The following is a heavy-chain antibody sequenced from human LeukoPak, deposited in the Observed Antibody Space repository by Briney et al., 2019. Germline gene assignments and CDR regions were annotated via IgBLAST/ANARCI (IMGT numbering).Heavy chain of an antibody. J-gene: IGHJ4*02. CDR3: ARVVASTSIDF. V-gene: IGHV4-38-2*02. CDR2: IFHSGDV. Sequence: SETLSLTCIVSGYSFISDYFWGWVRQPPGKGPEWIGSIFHSGDVYYNPSLTSRVTLSVDPSNNRFSLKVSSVTAADTAIYYCARVVASTSIDFWGQGTLVTVSS. D-gene: IGHD2-15*01. CDR1: GYSFISDYF.